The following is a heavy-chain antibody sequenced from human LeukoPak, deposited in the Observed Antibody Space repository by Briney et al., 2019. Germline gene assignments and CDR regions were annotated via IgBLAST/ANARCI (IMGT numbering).Heavy chain of an antibody. J-gene: IGHJ4*02. V-gene: IGHV1-69*05. D-gene: IGHD3-3*01. Sequence: ASVKVSCKASGYTFTDYYMHWVRQAPGQGLEWMGWINPIFGTANYAQKFQGRVTITTDESTSTAYMELRSLRSDDTAVYYCARVGDFWSGYKPPDYWGQGTLVTVSS. CDR1: GYTFTDYY. CDR3: ARVGDFWSGYKPPDY. CDR2: INPIFGTA.